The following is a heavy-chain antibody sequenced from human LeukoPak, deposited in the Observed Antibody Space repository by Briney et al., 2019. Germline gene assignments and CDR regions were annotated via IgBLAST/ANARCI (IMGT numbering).Heavy chain of an antibody. CDR2: IYNSGNT. V-gene: IGHV4-4*07. CDR3: AREGQWLVRNWFDP. Sequence: KPSETLSLTCTVSGGSISSYYWSWIRQAAGKGLEYIGRIYNSGNTNYNPSLKSRVTMSVDTSKNQFSLKLTSVTAADTAVYFCAREGQWLVRNWFDPWGQGILVTVSS. CDR1: GGSISSYY. J-gene: IGHJ5*02. D-gene: IGHD6-19*01.